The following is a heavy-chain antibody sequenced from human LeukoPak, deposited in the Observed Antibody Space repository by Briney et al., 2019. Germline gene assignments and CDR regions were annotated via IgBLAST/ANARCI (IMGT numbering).Heavy chain of an antibody. CDR2: IKSKSDGGTT. CDR1: GFTFSNAW. V-gene: IGHV3-15*01. CDR3: ARYCSSISCYKPP. Sequence: GGSLRLSCAASGFTFSNAWMSWVRQAPGKGLEWFGRIKSKSDGGTTDYAAPVKGRFTISRDDSKNTLYLQMNSLKTEDTAVYYCARYCSSISCYKPPWGQGNLVTVSS. J-gene: IGHJ5*02. D-gene: IGHD2-2*02.